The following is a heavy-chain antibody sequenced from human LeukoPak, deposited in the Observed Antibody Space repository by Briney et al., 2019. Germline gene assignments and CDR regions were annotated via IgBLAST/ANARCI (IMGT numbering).Heavy chain of an antibody. D-gene: IGHD2-21*02. J-gene: IGHJ6*02. Sequence: SETLSLTCTVSGGSISSYYWSWIRQPPGKGLEWIGEINHSGSTNYNPSLKSRVTISVDTSKNQFSLKLSSVTAADTAVYYCARAFCGGDCYSYYYGMDVWGQGTTVTVSS. V-gene: IGHV4-34*01. CDR3: ARAFCGGDCYSYYYGMDV. CDR1: GGSISSYY. CDR2: INHSGST.